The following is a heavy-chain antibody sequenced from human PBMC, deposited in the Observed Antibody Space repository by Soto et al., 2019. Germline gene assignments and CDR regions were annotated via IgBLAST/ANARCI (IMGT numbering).Heavy chain of an antibody. CDR1: GFTFSSYA. CDR3: AKDPEYYDSTDGY. D-gene: IGHD3-22*01. J-gene: IGHJ4*02. Sequence: EVQLLESGGGLVQPGGSLRLSCAGSGFTFSSYAMSWVRQAPGKGLEWVSAISGSGGSTYYADSVKGRFTISRDNSKNTLYLQMNSLRAEDTAVYYCAKDPEYYDSTDGYWGQGTLVTVSS. CDR2: ISGSGGST. V-gene: IGHV3-23*01.